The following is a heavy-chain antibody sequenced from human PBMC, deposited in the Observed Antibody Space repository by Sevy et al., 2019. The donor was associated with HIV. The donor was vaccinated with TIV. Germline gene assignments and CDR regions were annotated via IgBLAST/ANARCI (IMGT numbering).Heavy chain of an antibody. V-gene: IGHV3-23*01. J-gene: IGHJ3*02. CDR2: ISGTGGRT. CDR1: GFIFNTHA. CDR3: VKGVYDFWSGRFHVYDI. Sequence: GGSLRLSCAASGFIFNTHAMSWVRQAPGKGLEWVSGISGTGGRTYYADSVKGRFTISRDNSKNTLYVQMNSLRAEDTAVYYCVKGVYDFWSGRFHVYDIWGQGTMVTVSS. D-gene: IGHD3-3*01.